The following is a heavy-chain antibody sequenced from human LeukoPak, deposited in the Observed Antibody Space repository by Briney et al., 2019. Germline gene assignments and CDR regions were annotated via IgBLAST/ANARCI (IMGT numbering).Heavy chain of an antibody. D-gene: IGHD3-22*01. CDR2: INPSGGST. V-gene: IGHV1-46*01. Sequence: ASVKVSCKASGYTFTSYYMHWVRQAPGQGLEWMGIINPSGGSTSYAQKSQSRVTMTRDTSTSTVYMELSSLRSEDTAVYYCARQMSSGYYSFGYWGQGTLVTVSS. CDR1: GYTFTSYY. CDR3: ARQMSSGYYSFGY. J-gene: IGHJ4*02.